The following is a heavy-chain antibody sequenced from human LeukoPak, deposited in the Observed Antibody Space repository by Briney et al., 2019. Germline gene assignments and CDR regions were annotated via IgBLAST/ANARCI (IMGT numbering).Heavy chain of an antibody. CDR2: ISYDGSNK. CDR1: GFTFSSYD. D-gene: IGHD6-6*01. J-gene: IGHJ4*02. Sequence: PGRSLRLSCAASGFTFSSYDMHWVRQAPGKGLEWVAVISYDGSNKYYADSVKGRFTISRDNSKNTLYLQMNSLRAEDTAVYYCARGIAARFAYFDYWGQGTLVTVSS. CDR3: ARGIAARFAYFDY. V-gene: IGHV3-30*01.